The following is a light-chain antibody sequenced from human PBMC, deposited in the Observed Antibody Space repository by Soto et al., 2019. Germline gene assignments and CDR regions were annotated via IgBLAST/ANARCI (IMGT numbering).Light chain of an antibody. CDR1: QSISSW. J-gene: IGKJ1*01. CDR3: QQYNSYET. V-gene: IGKV1-5*03. Sequence: DIQMTQSPSTMSASVGDRVTITCRASQSISSWLAWYQQKPGKAPKLLIYKASSLESGVPSRFSGSGSGTEFTLTISSLQPDDFATYYCQQYNSYETFXQGTKVDIK. CDR2: KAS.